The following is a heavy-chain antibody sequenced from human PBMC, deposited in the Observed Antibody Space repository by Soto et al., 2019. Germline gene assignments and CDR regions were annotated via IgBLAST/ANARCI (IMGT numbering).Heavy chain of an antibody. J-gene: IGHJ5*02. V-gene: IGHV3-11*01. Sequence: GGSLRLSCAASGFTFSDYYMSWIRQAPGKGLEWVSYISSSGSTIYYADSVKGRFTISRDNAKNSLYLQMNSLRAEDTAVYYCAREGGVVVPAAMGLAWFDPWGQGTLVTVSS. CDR3: AREGGVVVPAAMGLAWFDP. D-gene: IGHD2-2*01. CDR1: GFTFSDYY. CDR2: ISSSGSTI.